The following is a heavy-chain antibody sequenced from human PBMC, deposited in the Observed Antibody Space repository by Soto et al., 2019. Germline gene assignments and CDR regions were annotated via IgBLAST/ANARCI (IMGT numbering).Heavy chain of an antibody. V-gene: IGHV3-30*18. CDR1: GFTFSSYG. D-gene: IGHD3-22*01. CDR2: ISYDGSNK. Sequence: GGSLRLSCAASGFTFSSYGMHWVRQAPGKGLEWVAVISYDGSNKYYADSVKGRFTISRDNSKNTLYLQMNSLRAEDTAVYYCAKELPRNYYDAPYYFDYWGQGTLVTVSS. CDR3: AKELPRNYYDAPYYFDY. J-gene: IGHJ4*02.